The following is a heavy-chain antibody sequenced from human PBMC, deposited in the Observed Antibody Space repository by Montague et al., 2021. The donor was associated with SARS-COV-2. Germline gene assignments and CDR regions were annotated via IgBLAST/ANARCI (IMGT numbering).Heavy chain of an antibody. V-gene: IGHV4-4*02. CDR1: GGSISSGNW. CDR2: IYHSGST. J-gene: IGHJ4*02. CDR3: ARFFSSWTD. D-gene: IGHD6-13*01. Sequence: SETLSLTCAVSGGSISSGNWWSWVRQPPGKGLEWIGEIYHSGSTXYNPSLKSRVTISLDKSKNQFSLNLSSATAADTVVYYCARFFSSWTDWGQGTLVTVSS.